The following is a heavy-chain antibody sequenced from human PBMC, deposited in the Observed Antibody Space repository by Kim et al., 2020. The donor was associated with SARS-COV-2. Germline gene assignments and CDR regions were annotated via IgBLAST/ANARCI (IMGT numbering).Heavy chain of an antibody. J-gene: IGHJ4*02. V-gene: IGHV1-2*02. D-gene: IGHD6-6*01. Sequence: YAQKFQGRVTMTRDTSISTAYMELSRLRSDDTAVYYCARRIAARHSGFDYWGQGTLVTVSS. CDR3: ARRIAARHSGFDY.